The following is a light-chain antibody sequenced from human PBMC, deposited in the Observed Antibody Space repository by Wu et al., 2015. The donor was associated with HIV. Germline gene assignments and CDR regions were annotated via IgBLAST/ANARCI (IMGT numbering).Light chain of an antibody. V-gene: IGKV3-15*01. CDR1: QSITSS. CDR2: DAS. CDR3: QQYNSWPLT. Sequence: EIVMTQSPATLSASPGEGATLSCRAGQSITSSLAWYYHKPGQAPRLLIYDASTRATGIPARFSGSGSGTEFTLTISSLQSEDFALYYCQQYNSWPLTFGGGTKLGDQT. J-gene: IGKJ4*01.